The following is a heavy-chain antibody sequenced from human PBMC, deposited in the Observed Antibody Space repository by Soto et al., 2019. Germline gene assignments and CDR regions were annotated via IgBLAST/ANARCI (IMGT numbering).Heavy chain of an antibody. CDR3: ARRTEYGDYSFDY. Sequence: SETLSLTCTVSGGSISSGGYYWSWIRQHPGKGLEWIGYIYYSGSTYYNPSLKSRVTISVDTSKNQFSLKLSSVTAADTAVYYCARRTEYGDYSFDYWGQGTLVTVSS. CDR1: GGSISSGGYY. D-gene: IGHD4-17*01. CDR2: IYYSGST. J-gene: IGHJ4*02. V-gene: IGHV4-31*03.